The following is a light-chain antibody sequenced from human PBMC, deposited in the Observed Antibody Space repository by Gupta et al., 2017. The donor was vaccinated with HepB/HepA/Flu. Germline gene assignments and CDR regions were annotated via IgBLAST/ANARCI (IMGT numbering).Light chain of an antibody. J-gene: IGLJ2*01. CDR3: SSYTSSSTPYVV. Sequence: QSALTQPASVSGSPGQSITISCTGTSSDVGGYNYVSWYQQHAGKAPKLMIYDVSNRPSGVSNRSTGSKSGNTASLTISGLQAEDEADYYCSSYTSSSTPYVVFGGGTKLTVL. CDR2: DVS. V-gene: IGLV2-14*03. CDR1: SSDVGGYNY.